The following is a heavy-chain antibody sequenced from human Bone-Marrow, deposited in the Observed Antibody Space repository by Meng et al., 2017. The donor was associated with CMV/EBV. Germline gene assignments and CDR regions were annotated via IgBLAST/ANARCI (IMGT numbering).Heavy chain of an antibody. CDR2: IIPILGIA. V-gene: IGHV1-69*10. J-gene: IGHJ6*02. CDR1: GGTFSNCT. D-gene: IGHD2-2*01. CDR3: ARKPYCSSTSCPYYYYYYGMDV. Sequence: SVKVSCKASGGTFSNCTISWLRQAPGQGLEWMGGIIPILGIANYAQKFQGRVTITADKSTSTAYMELSSLRSEDTAVYYCARKPYCSSTSCPYYYYYYGMDVWGQGTKVTVSS.